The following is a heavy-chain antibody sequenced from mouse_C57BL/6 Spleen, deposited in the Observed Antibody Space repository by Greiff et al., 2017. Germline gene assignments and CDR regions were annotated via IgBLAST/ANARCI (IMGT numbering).Heavy chain of an antibody. D-gene: IGHD1-1*01. Sequence: EVMLVESGGGLVKPGGSLKLSCAASGFTFSSYAMSWVRQTPEKRLEWVATISDGGSYTYYPDNVKGRFTISRDNAKNNLYLQMSQLKSEDTAMYYCARDRDYGSSYWYFDVWGTGTTVTVSS. CDR2: ISDGGSYT. CDR1: GFTFSSYA. V-gene: IGHV5-4*01. CDR3: ARDRDYGSSYWYFDV. J-gene: IGHJ1*03.